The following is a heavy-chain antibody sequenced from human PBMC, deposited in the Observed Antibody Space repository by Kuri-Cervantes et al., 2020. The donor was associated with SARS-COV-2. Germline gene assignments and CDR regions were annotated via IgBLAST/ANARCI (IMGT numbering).Heavy chain of an antibody. CDR2: IYYSGST. J-gene: IGHJ2*01. Sequence: SCTVSGGSISSGDYYWSWIRQPPGKGLEWIGYIYYSGSTYYNPSLKSRVTISVDTSKNRFSLKLSSVTAADTAVYYCARDHRGKNWNHRTFWYFDLWGRGTLVTVSS. CDR1: GGSISSGDYY. V-gene: IGHV4-31*02. D-gene: IGHD1-14*01. CDR3: ARDHRGKNWNHRTFWYFDL.